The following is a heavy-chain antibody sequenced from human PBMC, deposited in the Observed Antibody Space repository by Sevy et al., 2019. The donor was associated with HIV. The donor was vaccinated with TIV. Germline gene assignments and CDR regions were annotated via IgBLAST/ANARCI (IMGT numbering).Heavy chain of an antibody. CDR2: MNPNSGNT. D-gene: IGHD2-15*01. CDR3: ARARRRICSGGSCHGIDY. V-gene: IGHV1-8*01. CDR1: GYTFTSYD. Sequence: ASVKVSCKASGYTFTSYDINWVRQATGQGLEWMGWMNPNSGNTGYAQKFQGRVTMTRNTSISTAYMELSSLRSEDTAVYYCARARRRICSGGSCHGIDYWGQGTLVTVSS. J-gene: IGHJ4*02.